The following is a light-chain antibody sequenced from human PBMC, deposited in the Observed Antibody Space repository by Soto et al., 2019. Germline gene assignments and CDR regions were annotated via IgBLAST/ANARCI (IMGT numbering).Light chain of an antibody. CDR2: EVS. V-gene: IGLV2-23*02. CDR3: CSYAGSSAFYV. CDR1: SSDVGTYNL. Sequence: QSALTQPASVSASPGQSITISCTGSSSDVGTYNLVSWYQQHPGKAPKLMIYEVSKRPSGISNRFSGSKSGNTASLTISGLQAEDEADYYCCSYAGSSAFYVFGSGTKVTVL. J-gene: IGLJ1*01.